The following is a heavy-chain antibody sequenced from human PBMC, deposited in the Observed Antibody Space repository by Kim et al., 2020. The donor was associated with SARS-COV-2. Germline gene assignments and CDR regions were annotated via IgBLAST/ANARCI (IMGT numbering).Heavy chain of an antibody. Sequence: AGSLTLSCAASGCTFSDYYMSWIRQPPGKGREWVWYINRSGSTIYYAALVSGRSIISRETTNNSLYLQMNSHSAENTAFYCCARTPMISRLGVAYFDHY. J-gene: IGHJ4*01. CDR3: ARTPMISRLGVAYFDHY. CDR2: INRSGSTI. D-gene: IGHD3-9*01. V-gene: IGHV3-11*01. CDR1: GCTFSDYY.